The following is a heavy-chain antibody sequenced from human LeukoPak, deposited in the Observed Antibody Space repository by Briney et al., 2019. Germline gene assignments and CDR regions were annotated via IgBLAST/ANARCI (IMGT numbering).Heavy chain of an antibody. J-gene: IGHJ1*01. CDR3: AKDKFQGYFQH. CDR1: GFIFSGYA. CDR2: ISGGAVNT. Sequence: GGSLRLSCAASGFIFSGYAMNWVRQAPGKGLEWVSTISGGAVNTYYADSVKGRFTISRDNSKNTLYLQMNSLRAEDTAVYYCAKDKFQGYFQHWGQGTLVTVSS. V-gene: IGHV3-23*01.